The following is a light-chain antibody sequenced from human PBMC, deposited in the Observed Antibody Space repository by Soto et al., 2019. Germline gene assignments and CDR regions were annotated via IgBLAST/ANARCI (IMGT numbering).Light chain of an antibody. V-gene: IGKV1-5*03. Sequence: DIQMTQSPSTLSGSVGDRFTITCLAIQTISSWLAWYQQKEGKAPKLLIYKASTLKSGVPSRFRGSGSGTEFTLTISSLQPDDFATYYCQHYNSYSEAFGQGTKVDIK. CDR2: KAS. CDR3: QHYNSYSEA. J-gene: IGKJ1*01. CDR1: QTISSW.